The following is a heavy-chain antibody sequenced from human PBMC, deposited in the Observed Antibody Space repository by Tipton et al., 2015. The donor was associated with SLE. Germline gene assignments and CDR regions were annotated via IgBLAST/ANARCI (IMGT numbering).Heavy chain of an antibody. CDR3: ARSDGDYKVDY. D-gene: IGHD4-17*01. CDR1: GYSISNGYY. CDR2: ICYSGTT. J-gene: IGHJ4*02. Sequence: TLSLTCTVSGYSISNGYYWGWIRQPPGKGLEWIGSICYSGTTYYNPSLKSRVTISVQTSKRQFSLNLSSVTAADTAVYFCARSDGDYKVDYWGQGTLVTVSS. V-gene: IGHV4-38-2*02.